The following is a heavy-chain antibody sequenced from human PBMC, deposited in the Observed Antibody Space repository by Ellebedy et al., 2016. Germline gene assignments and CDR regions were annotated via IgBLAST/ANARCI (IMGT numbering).Heavy chain of an antibody. V-gene: IGHV4-59*01. CDR3: AKWKGGWYAFEV. CDR1: GGSIGNYY. Sequence: SETLSLTCTVSGGSIGNYYWNWIRQSPGKGLEWIGYSHYSGAANYNPSLKSRVTMSVDTSKSQFSLRLTSVTAADTAVYYCAKWKGGWYAFEVWGQGTMVTVSS. D-gene: IGHD6-19*01. CDR2: SHYSGAA. J-gene: IGHJ3*01.